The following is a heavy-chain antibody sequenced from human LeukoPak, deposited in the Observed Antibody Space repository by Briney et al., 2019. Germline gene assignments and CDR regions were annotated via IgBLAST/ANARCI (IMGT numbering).Heavy chain of an antibody. CDR3: ARVWGFWSGYHLDY. D-gene: IGHD3-3*01. Sequence: SETLSLTCAVYGGSFSGYYWSWIRQPPGKGLEWIGEINHSGSTNYNPSLKSRVTISVDTSKNQFSLKLSSVTAADTAVYYCARVWGFWSGYHLDYWGQGTLVTVSS. J-gene: IGHJ4*02. CDR2: INHSGST. CDR1: GGSFSGYY. V-gene: IGHV4-34*01.